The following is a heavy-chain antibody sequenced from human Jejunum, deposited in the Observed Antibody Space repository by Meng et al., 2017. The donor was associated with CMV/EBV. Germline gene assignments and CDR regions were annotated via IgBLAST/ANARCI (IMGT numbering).Heavy chain of an antibody. D-gene: IGHD2-15*01. CDR2: IRYGGSDK. V-gene: IGHV3-30*02. Sequence: YGIHWVRQAPGKGLEWVTFIRYGGSDKYYADSVKGRFTISRDNSKNTLFLQMNSLRPEDTAVYYCAKDLPFVGYCSGASCYSFDYWGQGTLVTVSS. CDR1: YG. CDR3: AKDLPFVGYCSGASCYSFDY. J-gene: IGHJ4*02.